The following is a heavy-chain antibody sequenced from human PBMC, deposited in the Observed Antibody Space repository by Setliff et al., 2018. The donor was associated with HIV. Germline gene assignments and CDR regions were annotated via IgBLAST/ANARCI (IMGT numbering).Heavy chain of an antibody. CDR2: ITSSGTTT. CDR3: AIIRVNGSPY. Sequence: NPGGSLRLSCAASGFSFSDYYMTWVRQAPGRGLEWVSYITSSGTTTLYGDSMRGRFTASRDNAESSMYLQMNNLRAEDTAVYYCAIIRVNGSPYWGQGTPVTVSS. CDR1: GFSFSDYY. D-gene: IGHD3-10*01. J-gene: IGHJ4*02. V-gene: IGHV3-11*04.